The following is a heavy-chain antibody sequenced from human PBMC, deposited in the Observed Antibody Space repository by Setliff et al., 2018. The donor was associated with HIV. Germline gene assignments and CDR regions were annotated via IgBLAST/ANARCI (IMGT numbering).Heavy chain of an antibody. D-gene: IGHD1-20*01. Sequence: PGGSLRLSCAASGFIFRNYWMSWVRQAPGKGLEWVANMKQDGSEKYYVDSVKGRFTISRDNAKNSLYLQMNSLRAEDTAVYYCARYNWNPLGYRFDYWGQGTLVTVSS. V-gene: IGHV3-7*03. J-gene: IGHJ4*02. CDR2: MKQDGSEK. CDR3: ARYNWNPLGYRFDY. CDR1: GFIFRNYW.